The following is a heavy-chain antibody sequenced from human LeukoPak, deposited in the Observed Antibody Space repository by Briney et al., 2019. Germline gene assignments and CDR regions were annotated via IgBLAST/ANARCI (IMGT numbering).Heavy chain of an antibody. CDR1: GGSIRSSSHY. J-gene: IGHJ4*02. Sequence: SETLSLTCTVSGGSIRSSSHYYSWIRQPPGKGLEWVASISYAGCTYYNPSLKSRVIISEDTSKKQFSLRLSSVTAADTAVYYCARGYYDVLTGHPKNFDYWGQGTLVTVSS. CDR2: ISYAGCT. V-gene: IGHV4-39*01. CDR3: ARGYYDVLTGHPKNFDY. D-gene: IGHD3-9*01.